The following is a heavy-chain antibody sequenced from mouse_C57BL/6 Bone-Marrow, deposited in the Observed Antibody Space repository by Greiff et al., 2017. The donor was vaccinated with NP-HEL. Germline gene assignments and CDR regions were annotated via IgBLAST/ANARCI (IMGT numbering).Heavy chain of an antibody. V-gene: IGHV5-4*01. Sequence: EVQLQEPGGGLVKPGASLKLSCAASGFTFSSYAMSWVRQTPEKRLEWVATISAGGSCTYYPDNVKGRFTLSRDNAKNNLYMQKRHLKSEDTAKYYGERDAEGGHYDMDGRGKATTVTAAS. CDR1: GFTFSSYA. CDR2: ISAGGSCT. D-gene: IGHD1-1*02. J-gene: IGHJ4*01. CDR3: ERDAEGGHYDMDG.